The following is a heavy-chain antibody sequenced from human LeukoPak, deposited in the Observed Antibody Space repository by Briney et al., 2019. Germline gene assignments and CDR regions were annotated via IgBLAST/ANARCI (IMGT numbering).Heavy chain of an antibody. CDR2: ISSSGSTI. CDR1: GFTFSDYY. V-gene: IGHV3-11*01. D-gene: IGHD3-22*01. Sequence: PGGSLRLSCAASGFTFSDYYMSWIRQAPGKGLEWVSYISSSGSTIYYADSVKGRFTISRDNAKNPLYLQMNSLRAEDTAVYYCARGTLYYYDSSGLFDYWGQGTLVTVSS. CDR3: ARGTLYYYDSSGLFDY. J-gene: IGHJ4*02.